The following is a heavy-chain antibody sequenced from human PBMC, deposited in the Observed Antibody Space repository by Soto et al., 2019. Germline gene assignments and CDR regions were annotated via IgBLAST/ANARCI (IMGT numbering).Heavy chain of an antibody. CDR1: GYVITSGYY. J-gene: IGHJ4*02. Sequence: PSETLSLTCVVSGYVITSGYYWGWIRQPPGKGLEWIGTADHSGSTYYDPSLQGRVTISIDTSKNQFSLKLTSVTAADTALYYCARYFHTYSGPPIWGQGTLVTVSS. CDR3: ARYFHTYSGPPI. D-gene: IGHD5-12*01. V-gene: IGHV4-38-2*01. CDR2: ADHSGST.